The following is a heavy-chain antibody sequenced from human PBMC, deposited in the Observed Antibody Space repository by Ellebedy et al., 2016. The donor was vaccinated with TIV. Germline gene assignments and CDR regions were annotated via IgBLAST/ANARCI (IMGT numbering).Heavy chain of an antibody. CDR2: ISAYNGNT. D-gene: IGHD6-19*01. V-gene: IGHV1-18*01. J-gene: IGHJ5*02. Sequence: ASVKVSXXASGYTFTSYGISWVRQAPGQGLEWMGWISAYNGNTNYAQKLQGRVTMTTDTSTSTAYMELRSLRSDDTAVYYCARDLPWAFFIAVAGTRGFDPWGQGTLVTVSS. CDR3: ARDLPWAFFIAVAGTRGFDP. CDR1: GYTFTSYG.